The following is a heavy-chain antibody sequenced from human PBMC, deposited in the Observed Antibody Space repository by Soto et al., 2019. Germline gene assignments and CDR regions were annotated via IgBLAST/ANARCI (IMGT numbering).Heavy chain of an antibody. CDR3: TTGTTVIPYYFDY. CDR2: IKSKTDGGTT. CDR1: GFSLSNAC. V-gene: IGHV3-15*07. Sequence: PWGSLRLSCSASGFSLSNACVNWVRQAPGKGLEWVGRIKSKTDGGTTDYAAPVKGRFTISRDDSKNTLYLQMNSLKTEDTAVYYCTTGTTVIPYYFDYWGQGTLVTVSS. J-gene: IGHJ4*02. D-gene: IGHD4-17*01.